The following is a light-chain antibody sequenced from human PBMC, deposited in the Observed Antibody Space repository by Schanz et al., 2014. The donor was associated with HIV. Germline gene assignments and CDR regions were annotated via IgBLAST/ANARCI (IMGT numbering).Light chain of an antibody. CDR2: DVS. CDR3: SSYAGSSILWL. V-gene: IGLV2-14*03. J-gene: IGLJ3*02. CDR1: SSDVGGYNY. Sequence: QSALTQPASVSGSPGQSITISCTGTSSDVGGYNYVSWYQQHPGKAPKLMIYDVSNRPSGVSNRFSGSKSGNTASLTVSGLQAEDEADYYCSSYAGSSILWLFGGGTKLTVL.